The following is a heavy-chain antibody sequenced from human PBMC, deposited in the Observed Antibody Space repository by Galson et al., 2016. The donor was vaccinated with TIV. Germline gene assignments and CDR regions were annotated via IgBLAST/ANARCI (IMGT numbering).Heavy chain of an antibody. CDR1: GYSFSSFG. J-gene: IGHJ4*02. Sequence: SVKVSCKASGYSFSSFGISWVRQAPGQGLEWMGWINVYNGNTNYIERLQGRVTMTADTSTTTAYMEMRSLRSDDTAVYYCAKNVDYYGSGAFDSWGQGSLVTVSS. CDR2: INVYNGNT. V-gene: IGHV1-18*01. CDR3: AKNVDYYGSGAFDS. D-gene: IGHD3-10*01.